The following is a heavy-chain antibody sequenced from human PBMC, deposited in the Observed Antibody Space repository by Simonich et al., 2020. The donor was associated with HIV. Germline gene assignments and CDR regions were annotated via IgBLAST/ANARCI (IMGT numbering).Heavy chain of an antibody. CDR3: ARLTAGGLGEYFQH. CDR2: INHSGST. V-gene: IGHV4-34*01. J-gene: IGHJ1*01. CDR1: GGSFSGYY. Sequence: QVQLQQWGAGLLKPSETLSLTCAVYGGSFSGYYWSWIRQPPGKGLEWIGEINHSGSTNYNPSLKSRVTISVDTSKNQFSLKLSSMTAADTAVYYCARLTAGGLGEYFQHWGQGTLVTVSS. D-gene: IGHD6-13*01.